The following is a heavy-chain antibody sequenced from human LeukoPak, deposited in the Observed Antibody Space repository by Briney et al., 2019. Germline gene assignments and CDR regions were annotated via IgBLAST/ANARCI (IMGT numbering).Heavy chain of an antibody. CDR1: GFTFSSYS. D-gene: IGHD4-17*01. CDR2: ISSSSSTI. Sequence: GGSLRLSCAASGFTFSSYSMNWVRQAPGKGLEWVSYISSSSSTIYYADSVKGRFTISRDNAKNSLCLQMNSLRDEDTAVYYCAVRYGDSRSIDYWGQGTLVTVSS. V-gene: IGHV3-48*02. J-gene: IGHJ4*02. CDR3: AVRYGDSRSIDY.